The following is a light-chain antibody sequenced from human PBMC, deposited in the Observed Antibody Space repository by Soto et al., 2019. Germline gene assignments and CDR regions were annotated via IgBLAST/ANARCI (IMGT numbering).Light chain of an antibody. Sequence: DIQMTQSPPSLSASVGDRFTITCRASQGISTWLAWYQQKPGKAPKLLIYSASRLQSGVPPRFSGSGSGTDFTLTINSLQPEDFATYYCQHSSNFHFTFGQGTRLEIK. J-gene: IGKJ5*01. CDR2: SAS. CDR3: QHSSNFHFT. V-gene: IGKV1-12*01. CDR1: QGISTW.